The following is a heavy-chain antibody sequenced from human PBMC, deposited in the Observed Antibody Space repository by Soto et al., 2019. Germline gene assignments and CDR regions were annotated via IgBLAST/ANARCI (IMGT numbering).Heavy chain of an antibody. D-gene: IGHD1-26*01. Sequence: GASVKVSCKASGYTFTGYYMHCVRQALGQGLEWMGWINPNSGGTNYAQKFQGWVTMTRDTSISTAYMELSRLRSDDTAVYYCARSRDLESGSYQLESFDIWGQATMLTGSS. CDR3: ARSRDLESGSYQLESFDI. V-gene: IGHV1-2*04. CDR1: GYTFTGYY. J-gene: IGHJ3*02. CDR2: INPNSGGT.